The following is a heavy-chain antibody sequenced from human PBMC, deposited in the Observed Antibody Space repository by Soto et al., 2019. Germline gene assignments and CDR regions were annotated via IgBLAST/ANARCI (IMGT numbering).Heavy chain of an antibody. V-gene: IGHV1-18*04. CDR2: ISAYNGNT. D-gene: IGHD2-15*01. Sequence: GASVKVSCKASGYTFTSYGISWVRQAPGQGLEWMGWISAYNGNTNYAQKLQGRVTMTTDTSTSTAYMELRSLRSDDTAVYYCARMGQGYCSGGSCYWFDPWGQGTLVTVSS. J-gene: IGHJ5*02. CDR1: GYTFTSYG. CDR3: ARMGQGYCSGGSCYWFDP.